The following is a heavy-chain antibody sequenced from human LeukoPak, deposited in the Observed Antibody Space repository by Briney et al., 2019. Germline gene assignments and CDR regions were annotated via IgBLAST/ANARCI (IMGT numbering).Heavy chain of an antibody. Sequence: ASVKVSCKAPGYTFTSYYMHWVRQAPGQGLEWMGLINPTGGSTGYAQRFQGRVTMTRDMSTSTDYMELSSLRSEDTAIYYCARDNSVGDNAWWFDPWGQGTLVTVSS. J-gene: IGHJ5*02. V-gene: IGHV1-46*01. D-gene: IGHD1-26*01. CDR2: INPTGGST. CDR1: GYTFTSYY. CDR3: ARDNSVGDNAWWFDP.